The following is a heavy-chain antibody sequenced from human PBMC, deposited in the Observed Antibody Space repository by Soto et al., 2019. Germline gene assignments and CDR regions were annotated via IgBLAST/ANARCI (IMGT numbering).Heavy chain of an antibody. Sequence: GGSLRLSCAASGFTFSNSGMHWVRQAPGKGLEWVAVISYDGSNKYYVDSVKGRLTISRDNSKNTLYLQMSSLRAEDTAVYYCAKDRHSGSYYAHYYSGMDVWGQGTTVTVS. CDR2: ISYDGSNK. CDR3: AKDRHSGSYYAHYYSGMDV. J-gene: IGHJ6*02. V-gene: IGHV3-30*18. CDR1: GFTFSNSG. D-gene: IGHD1-26*01.